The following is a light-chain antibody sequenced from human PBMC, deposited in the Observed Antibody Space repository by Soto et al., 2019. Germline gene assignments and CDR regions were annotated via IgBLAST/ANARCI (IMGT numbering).Light chain of an antibody. V-gene: IGKV3-20*01. CDR2: GAS. CDR3: QQYDSSPRT. J-gene: IGKJ1*01. Sequence: EIVLTQSPGTLSVSPGDGATLSCRASQTVGKNYLAWYQQRPGQAPRLLIHGASSRATGIPDRFSGSGSGREFTLTIGRLEPEDFAVYYCQQYDSSPRTFGQGTKVEIK. CDR1: QTVGKNY.